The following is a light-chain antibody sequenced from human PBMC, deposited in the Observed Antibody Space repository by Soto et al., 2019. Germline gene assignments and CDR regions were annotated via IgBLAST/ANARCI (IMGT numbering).Light chain of an antibody. CDR2: DAS. J-gene: IGKJ1*01. CDR3: QHYSYSAGA. Sequence: DSKVAESAYTVSAAVGGRVTITCGASQSIGTWLAWYQQKPGKAPKLLIFDASTLESGVPSRFSGSGSGTDFTVTFGVPALHLFRSYDRQHYSYSAGAFGQGTKV. CDR1: QSIGTW. V-gene: IGKV1-5*01.